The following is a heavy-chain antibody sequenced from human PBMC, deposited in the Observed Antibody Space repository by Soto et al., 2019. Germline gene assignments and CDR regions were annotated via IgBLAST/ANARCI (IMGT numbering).Heavy chain of an antibody. V-gene: IGHV1-3*01. CDR2: INAGNGNI. J-gene: IGHJ4*01. CDR3: ASEGISTAPNY. CDR1: EYTFITYT. Sequence: ASVKVSCKASEYTFITYTMHWVRQAPGQRLEWMGWINAGNGNIKYSQKFQARVTITRATSASTAYMELSSLKSEDTAVYYCASEGISTAPNYWGQGTLVTVSS.